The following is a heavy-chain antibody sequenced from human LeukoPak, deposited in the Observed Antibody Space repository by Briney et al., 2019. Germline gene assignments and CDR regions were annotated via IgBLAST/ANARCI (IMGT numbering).Heavy chain of an antibody. CDR1: GFTFSDYY. CDR3: AREGIAARLVGGWFDP. D-gene: IGHD6-6*01. Sequence: GGSLRLSCAASGFTFSDYYMSWIRQAPGKGLEWVSYISSSGSTIYYADSVKGRFTISRDSAKNSLYLQMNSLRAEDTAVYYCAREGIAARLVGGWFDPWGQGTLVTVSS. J-gene: IGHJ5*02. CDR2: ISSSGSTI. V-gene: IGHV3-11*04.